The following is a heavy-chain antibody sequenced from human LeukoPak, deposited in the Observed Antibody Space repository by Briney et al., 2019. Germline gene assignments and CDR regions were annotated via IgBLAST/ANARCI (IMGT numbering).Heavy chain of an antibody. CDR1: GDSVSSNSAA. CDR2: TYYRSKWYN. J-gene: IGHJ3*02. D-gene: IGHD3-22*01. CDR3: ARTSYYDSSGSYRDAFDI. V-gene: IGHV6-1*01. Sequence: SQTLSLTCAISGDSVSSNSAAWNWIMQAPSRGLDWLGRTYYRSKWYNDYAVSVKSRIALNPDTSKNQFSLQLNSVTTEDTAVYFCARTSYYDSSGSYRDAFDIWGQGTVVSVSS.